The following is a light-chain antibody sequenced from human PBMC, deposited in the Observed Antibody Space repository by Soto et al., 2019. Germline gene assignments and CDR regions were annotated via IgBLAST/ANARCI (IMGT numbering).Light chain of an antibody. CDR2: DAS. J-gene: IGKJ2*01. CDR3: QQSDSTPYT. CDR1: QTISTY. V-gene: IGKV1-39*01. Sequence: DILMTQSPSSLSASVGDRVTITCRASQTISTYLNWYQQKPGKAPRLLIYDASSLLSGVPSRFSGSGSGTDFTHTIASLQPEDFSTYYCQQSDSTPYTFGQGTKVEI.